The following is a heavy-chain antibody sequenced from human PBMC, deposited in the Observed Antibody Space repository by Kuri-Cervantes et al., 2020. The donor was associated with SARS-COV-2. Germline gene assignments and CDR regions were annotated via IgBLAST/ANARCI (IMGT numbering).Heavy chain of an antibody. Sequence: SGPTLVKPTETLTLTCTVSGFSLSNARMGVSWIRQPAGKGLEWIGRIYTSGSTNYNPSLKSRVTISVDTSKNQFSLKLSSVTAADTAVYYCAGEYQHWFDPWGQGTLVTVSS. CDR2: IYTSGST. J-gene: IGHJ5*02. CDR1: GFSLSNAR. V-gene: IGHV4-61*02. D-gene: IGHD2-2*01. CDR3: AGEYQHWFDP.